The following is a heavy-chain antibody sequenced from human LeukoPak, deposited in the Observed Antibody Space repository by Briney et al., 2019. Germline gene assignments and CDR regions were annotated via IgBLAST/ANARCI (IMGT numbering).Heavy chain of an antibody. CDR1: GFTFSSYG. Sequence: PGGSLRLSCAASGFTFSSYGMHWVRQAPGKGLEWVAFIRYDGSNKYYADSVKGRFTISRDNSKNTLYPQMNSLRAEDTAVYYCASPMRGYSYGFDYWGQGTLVTVSS. J-gene: IGHJ4*02. CDR3: ASPMRGYSYGFDY. D-gene: IGHD5-18*01. V-gene: IGHV3-30*02. CDR2: IRYDGSNK.